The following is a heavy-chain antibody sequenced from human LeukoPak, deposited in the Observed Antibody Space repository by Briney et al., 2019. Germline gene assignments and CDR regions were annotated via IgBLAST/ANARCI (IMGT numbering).Heavy chain of an antibody. J-gene: IGHJ4*02. CDR2: ISGSGGST. Sequence: GGSLRLSCAASGFTFSSYAMSWVRQAPGKGLEWVLAISGSGGSTYYADSVKGRFTISRDNSKNTLYLQMNSLRAEDTAVYYCATIWDNYDFWSGYYRPADYWGQGTLVTVSS. CDR1: GFTFSSYA. V-gene: IGHV3-23*01. D-gene: IGHD3-3*01. CDR3: ATIWDNYDFWSGYYRPADY.